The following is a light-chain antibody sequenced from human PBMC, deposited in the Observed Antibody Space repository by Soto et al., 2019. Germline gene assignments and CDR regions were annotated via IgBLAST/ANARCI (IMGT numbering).Light chain of an antibody. Sequence: QPVLTQSPSASASLGASVKLTCTLSSGHSTYAIAWHQQQPEKGPRYLMKVNNDGSHSKGDGVPDRFSGSSSGAERYLSISSLQSEDEADDYCQTWGTGTDVFGGGTKLTVL. J-gene: IGLJ2*01. V-gene: IGLV4-69*01. CDR1: SGHSTYA. CDR2: VNNDGSH. CDR3: QTWGTGTDV.